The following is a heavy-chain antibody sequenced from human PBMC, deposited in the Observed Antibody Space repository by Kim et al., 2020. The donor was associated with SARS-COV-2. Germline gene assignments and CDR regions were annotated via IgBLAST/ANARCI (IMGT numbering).Heavy chain of an antibody. D-gene: IGHD2-2*01. CDR2: IIPIFGTA. J-gene: IGHJ4*02. CDR1: GGTFSSYA. Sequence: SVKVSCKASGGTFSSYAISWVRQAPGQGLEWMGGIIPIFGTANYAQKFQGRVTITADESTSTAYMELSSLRSEDTAVYYCARQTYCSSTSCSHFDYWGRGTLVTVSS. CDR3: ARQTYCSSTSCSHFDY. V-gene: IGHV1-69*13.